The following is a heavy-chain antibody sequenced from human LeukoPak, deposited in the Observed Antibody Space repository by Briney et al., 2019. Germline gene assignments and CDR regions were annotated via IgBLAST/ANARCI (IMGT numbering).Heavy chain of an antibody. CDR1: GYTFTGYY. V-gene: IGHV1-2*02. CDR2: INPNSGGT. D-gene: IGHD3-22*01. Sequence: GASVKVSCKASGYTFTGYYMHWVRQAPGQGLEWMGWINPNSGGTNYAQKFQGRVTMTRDTSISTAYMELSRLRSDDTAVYYCASLAAIYYDSSGYLPLDVHGSGYYFDYWGQGTLVTVSS. J-gene: IGHJ4*02. CDR3: ASLAAIYYDSSGYLPLDVHGSGYYFDY.